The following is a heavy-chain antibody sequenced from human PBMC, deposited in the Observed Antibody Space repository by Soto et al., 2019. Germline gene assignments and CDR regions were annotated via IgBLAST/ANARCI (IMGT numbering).Heavy chain of an antibody. Sequence: ASVKVSCKASGYTFTSYAIHWVRQAPGQRLEWMGWINAGNGNTKYSQKFQGRVTITRDTSASTAYMELSSLRSEDTAVYYCAWGRASTDYYYYYGMDVWGQGTTVTVSS. J-gene: IGHJ6*02. CDR1: GYTFTSYA. CDR2: INAGNGNT. CDR3: AWGRASTDYYYYYGMDV. D-gene: IGHD2-2*01. V-gene: IGHV1-3*01.